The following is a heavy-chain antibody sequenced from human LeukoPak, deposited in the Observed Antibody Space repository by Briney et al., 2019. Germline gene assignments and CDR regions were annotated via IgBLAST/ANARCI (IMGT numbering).Heavy chain of an antibody. CDR2: INPSGGST. J-gene: IGHJ4*02. Sequence: ASVKVSCKASGDTFTSYYMHWVRQAPGQGLEWMGLINPSGGSTSYAQKFQGRVTMTRDTSTSTVYMELSSLRSEDTAVYYCARDPNYYDSSGYYYSFDYWGQGTLVTVSS. CDR3: ARDPNYYDSSGYYYSFDY. V-gene: IGHV1-46*01. D-gene: IGHD3-22*01. CDR1: GDTFTSYY.